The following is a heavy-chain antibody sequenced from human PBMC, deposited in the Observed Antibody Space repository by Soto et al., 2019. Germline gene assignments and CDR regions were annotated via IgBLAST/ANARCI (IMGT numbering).Heavy chain of an antibody. CDR3: ARKPATTGYYYYGMDV. V-gene: IGHV3-23*01. D-gene: IGHD4-17*01. CDR2: ISGGGGTT. J-gene: IGHJ6*02. CDR1: GFTFSSFT. Sequence: EVQLLESGGDLVQPGGSLRLSCAASGFTFSSFTMFWVRQAPGKGLEWVSSISGGGGTTYYADSVKGRFTISRDNSKNTLYLHMNSLRAEDTAVYYCARKPATTGYYYYGMDVWGQGTTVTVSS.